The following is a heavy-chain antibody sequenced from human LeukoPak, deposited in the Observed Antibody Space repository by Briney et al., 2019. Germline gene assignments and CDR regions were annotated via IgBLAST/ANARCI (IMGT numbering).Heavy chain of an antibody. CDR2: IYYSGNT. Sequence: AETLSLTCTVSGVTISSYYWSWIRQAPGKGLEWIGYIYYSGNTNYNPSLKSRVTISVEKSKNQFSLQLSTVTAAGTAVFYCARSGDSSGYYLFDYWGQGAMVTVSS. CDR1: GVTISSYY. J-gene: IGHJ4*02. D-gene: IGHD3-22*01. CDR3: ARSGDSSGYYLFDY. V-gene: IGHV4-59*01.